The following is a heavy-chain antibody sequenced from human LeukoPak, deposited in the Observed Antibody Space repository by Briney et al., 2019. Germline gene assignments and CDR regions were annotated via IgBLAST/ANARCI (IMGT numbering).Heavy chain of an antibody. Sequence: PGGSLRLSWAASGFTFSNYWMHWVRQAPGKGLVWVSRINSDGSSTSYADSVKGRFTISRDNAKNSLYLQMNSLRAEDTAVYYCARGSTVSPNWFDPWGQGTLVTVSS. D-gene: IGHD4-11*01. CDR1: GFTFSNYW. J-gene: IGHJ5*02. V-gene: IGHV3-74*01. CDR3: ARGSTVSPNWFDP. CDR2: INSDGSST.